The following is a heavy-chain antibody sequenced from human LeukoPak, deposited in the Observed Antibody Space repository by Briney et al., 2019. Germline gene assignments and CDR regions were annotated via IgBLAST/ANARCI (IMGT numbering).Heavy chain of an antibody. CDR1: GFTLRPYA. CDR3: ARIATGAAGGALDV. Sequence: GGSLRLSCAASGFTLRPYAMHWVRQAPGKGLEYVASISGDGGTISYPDSVKGRFAISRDNSKNTVYLQMGRLRTEDMGVYYCARIATGAAGGALDVWGQGTTVIVS. CDR2: ISGDGGTI. D-gene: IGHD1-1*01. J-gene: IGHJ6*02. V-gene: IGHV3-64*02.